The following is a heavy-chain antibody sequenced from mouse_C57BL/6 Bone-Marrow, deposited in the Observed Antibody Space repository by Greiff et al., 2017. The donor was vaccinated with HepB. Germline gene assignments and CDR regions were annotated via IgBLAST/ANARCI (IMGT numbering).Heavy chain of an antibody. CDR3: AREGYYDYGNYAMDY. J-gene: IGHJ4*01. V-gene: IGHV1-69*01. Sequence: QVQLQQPGAELVMPGASVKLSCKASGYTFTSYWMHWVKQRPGQGLEWIGEIDPSDSYTNYNQKFKGKSTLTVDKSSSTAYMQLSSLTSEDSAVYYRAREGYYDYGNYAMDYWGQGTSVTVSS. D-gene: IGHD2-4*01. CDR2: IDPSDSYT. CDR1: GYTFTSYW.